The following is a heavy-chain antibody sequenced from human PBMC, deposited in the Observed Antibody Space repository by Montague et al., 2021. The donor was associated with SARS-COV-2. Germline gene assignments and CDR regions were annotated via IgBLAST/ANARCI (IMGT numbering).Heavy chain of an antibody. D-gene: IGHD3-10*01. CDR2: IYYSGST. CDR3: ARLGSGSYYTLDY. V-gene: IGHV4-39*01. CDR1: GGSISSSSYY. Sequence: SETLSLTCTVSGGSISSSSYYWGWIRQPPGKGLEWIGSIYYSGSTYYNPSLTSRVTISLDTSKNQFSLKLSSVAAADTAVYYCARLGSGSYYTLDYWGQGTLVTVSS. J-gene: IGHJ4*02.